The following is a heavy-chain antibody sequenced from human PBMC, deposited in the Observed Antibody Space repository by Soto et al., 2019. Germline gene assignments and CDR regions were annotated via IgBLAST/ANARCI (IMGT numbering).Heavy chain of an antibody. Sequence: PSETLSLTCTVSGGSISSYYWSWIRQPPGKGLEWIGYIYYSGSTNYNPSLKSRVTISVDTSKNQFSLKLSSVTAADTAVYYCARETPPRRWLRSGWFDPWGQGTLVTVSS. D-gene: IGHD5-12*01. V-gene: IGHV4-59*01. CDR3: ARETPPRRWLRSGWFDP. CDR1: GGSISSYY. J-gene: IGHJ5*02. CDR2: IYYSGST.